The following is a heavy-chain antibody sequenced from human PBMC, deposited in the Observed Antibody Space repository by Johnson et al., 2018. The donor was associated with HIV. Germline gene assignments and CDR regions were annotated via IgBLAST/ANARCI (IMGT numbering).Heavy chain of an antibody. Sequence: QMQLVESGGGLAQPGGSLKVSCAASGFNFTNYWMSWVRQAPGKGLEWVSYISSSGSTIYYADSVKGRFTISRDNAKNSLYLQMNSLIAEDTAVYYCARDKDSSGYYYNDAFDIWGQGTMVTVSS. CDR3: ARDKDSSGYYYNDAFDI. D-gene: IGHD3-22*01. CDR2: ISSSGSTI. J-gene: IGHJ3*02. CDR1: GFNFTNYW. V-gene: IGHV3-11*04.